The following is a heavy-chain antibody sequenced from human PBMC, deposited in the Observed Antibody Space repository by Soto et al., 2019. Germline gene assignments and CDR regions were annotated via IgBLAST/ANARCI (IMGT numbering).Heavy chain of an antibody. CDR1: GGSISGYY. V-gene: IGHV4-59*01. CDR3: GRGSYGYNY. CDR2: IYYSGST. J-gene: IGHJ4*02. Sequence: QVRLQESGPGLVKPSETLSLTCTVSGGSISGYYWSWVRQPPGKGLEWIGYIYYSGSTNYNPSLKSRVTMSVVSSTKQFSLKLSSVSAADTAVYYCGRGSYGYNYWGQGTLVTVSS. D-gene: IGHD5-18*01.